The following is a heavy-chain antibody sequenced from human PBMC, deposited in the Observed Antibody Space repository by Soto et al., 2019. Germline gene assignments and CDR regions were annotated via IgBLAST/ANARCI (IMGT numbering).Heavy chain of an antibody. CDR2: IIPILGIA. V-gene: IGHV1-69*02. CDR3: ANGKRVAGGDY. J-gene: IGHJ4*02. D-gene: IGHD2-21*01. CDR1: GGTFISYT. Sequence: QVQLVQSGAEVKKPGSSVKVSCKASGGTFISYTISWVRQAPGQGLEWMGRIIPILGIANYAQKFQGRVTITADKSTSTAYMELSSLRSEDTAVYYCANGKRVAGGDYWGQGTLVTVSS.